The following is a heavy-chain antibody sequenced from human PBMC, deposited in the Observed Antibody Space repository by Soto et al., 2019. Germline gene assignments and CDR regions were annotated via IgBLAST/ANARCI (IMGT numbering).Heavy chain of an antibody. D-gene: IGHD5-18*01. CDR2: TYYRSKWYN. CDR1: GDSVSSNSAA. CDR3: ASSSTAMGFGGPHAFDI. J-gene: IGHJ3*02. V-gene: IGHV6-1*01. Sequence: SQTLSLTCAISGDSVSSNSAAWNWIRQSPSRGLEWLGRTYYRSKWYNDYAVSVKSRITINPDTSKNQFSLQLNSVTPEDTAVYYCASSSTAMGFGGPHAFDIWGQGTMVTVSS.